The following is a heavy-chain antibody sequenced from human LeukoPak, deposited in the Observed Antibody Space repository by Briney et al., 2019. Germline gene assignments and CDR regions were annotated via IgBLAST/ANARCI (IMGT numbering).Heavy chain of an antibody. Sequence: GGSLRLSCAASGFTVSSNEMNWVRQAPGKGLEWVSSISGGSTYYADSRKGRFTISRDNAKNSLYLQMNSQRAEDTAVVYCARDRRAYGSGRSAFDIWGQGTMVTVSS. D-gene: IGHD3-10*01. CDR2: ISGGST. CDR1: GFTVSSNE. J-gene: IGHJ3*02. CDR3: ARDRRAYGSGRSAFDI. V-gene: IGHV3-38-3*01.